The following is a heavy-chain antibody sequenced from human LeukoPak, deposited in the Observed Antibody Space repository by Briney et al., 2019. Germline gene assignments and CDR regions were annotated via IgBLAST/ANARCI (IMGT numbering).Heavy chain of an antibody. D-gene: IGHD3-10*01. CDR2: ISGFNGNT. V-gene: IGHV1-18*01. Sequence: ASVKVSCKASGYTFSNYGISWVRQAPGQGLEWMEWISGFNGNTNYGQKVQGRVTMTTDTSTITAYMELRSLRSDDTAVYYCARMVRGVPYYYGMDVWGQGTTVTVSS. CDR3: ARMVRGVPYYYGMDV. J-gene: IGHJ6*02. CDR1: GYTFSNYG.